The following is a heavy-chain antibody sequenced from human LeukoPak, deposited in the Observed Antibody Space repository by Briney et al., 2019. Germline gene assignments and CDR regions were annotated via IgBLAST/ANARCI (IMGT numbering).Heavy chain of an antibody. CDR3: ARGSTDSSGYWDPFDY. CDR1: GFTFSSYW. CDR2: IKQDGSEK. Sequence: PGGSLRLSCAASGFTFSSYWMSWVRQAPGKGLEWVANIKQDGSEKYYVDSVKGRFTISRDNAKNSLYLQMNSLRAEDTAVYYCARGSTDSSGYWDPFDYWGQGTLVTVSS. V-gene: IGHV3-7*01. J-gene: IGHJ4*02. D-gene: IGHD3-22*01.